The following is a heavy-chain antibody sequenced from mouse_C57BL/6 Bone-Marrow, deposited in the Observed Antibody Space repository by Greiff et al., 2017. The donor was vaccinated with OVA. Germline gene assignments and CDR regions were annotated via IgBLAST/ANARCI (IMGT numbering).Heavy chain of an antibody. CDR2: ISGGGGNT. D-gene: IGHD1-1*01. CDR1: GFTFSSYT. CDR3: ARQGYYGSSYYFDY. J-gene: IGHJ2*01. Sequence: EVMLVESGGGLVKPGGSLKLSCAASGFTFSSYTMSWVRQTTEKRLEWVATISGGGGNTYYPDSVKGRFTISRDNAKNTLYLQMSSLSSEDTALYYCARQGYYGSSYYFDYWGQGTTLTVSS. V-gene: IGHV5-9*01.